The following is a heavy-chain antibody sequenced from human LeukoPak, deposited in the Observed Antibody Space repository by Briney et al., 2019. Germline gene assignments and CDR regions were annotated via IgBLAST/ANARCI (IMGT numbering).Heavy chain of an antibody. J-gene: IGHJ4*02. CDR2: ISGGGYTT. CDR1: GFTFSSYA. D-gene: IGHD3-10*01. CDR3: AREDEGSGLALDY. V-gene: IGHV3-23*01. Sequence: GGSLRLSCAASGFTFSSYAMSWVRQAPGKGLEWVSAISGGGYTTYYADSVKGRFTISRDNSKNTLYLQMNSLRAEDTAVYYCAREDEGSGLALDYWGQGSLVTVSS.